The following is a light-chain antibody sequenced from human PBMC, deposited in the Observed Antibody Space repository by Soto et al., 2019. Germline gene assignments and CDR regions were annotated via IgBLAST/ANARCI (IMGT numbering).Light chain of an antibody. Sequence: QSALTQPASVSGSPGQSITISCTGSSSDVGSYNLVSWYQHHPGKAPKLIIYEGTKRPSGVSDRFSGSTPGNTASLTISGLQAEDEADYYCFSYGGSVLFGGGTTLTVL. CDR1: SSDVGSYNL. V-gene: IGLV2-23*01. J-gene: IGLJ2*01. CDR2: EGT. CDR3: FSYGGSVL.